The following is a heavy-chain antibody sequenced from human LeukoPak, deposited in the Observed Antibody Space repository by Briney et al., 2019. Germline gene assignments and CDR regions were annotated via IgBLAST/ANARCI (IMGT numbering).Heavy chain of an antibody. J-gene: IGHJ4*02. D-gene: IGHD6-13*01. CDR3: ARDATAAGLDY. V-gene: IGHV3-74*01. CDR2: INSDGSST. Sequence: QPGGSLRLSCAASGFTFSSYWMHWVRQAPGKGLVWVSRINSDGSSTSYADSVKGRFTIPRDNAKNTLYLQMNSLRAEDTAVYYCARDATAAGLDYWGQGTLVTVSS. CDR1: GFTFSSYW.